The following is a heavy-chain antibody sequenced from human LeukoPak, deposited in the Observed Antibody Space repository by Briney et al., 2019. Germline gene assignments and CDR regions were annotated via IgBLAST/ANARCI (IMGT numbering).Heavy chain of an antibody. CDR3: ARSFGDYEPEYFQH. Sequence: GGSLRLSCAASGFTFSHYAMNWVRQAPGKGLEWVSSITGRGDTTHYADSVKGRSTISRDNSRNTLYLQMISLRAEDTAVYYCARSFGDYEPEYFQHWGQGTLVTFSS. CDR2: ITGRGDTT. D-gene: IGHD4-17*01. V-gene: IGHV3-23*01. J-gene: IGHJ1*01. CDR1: GFTFSHYA.